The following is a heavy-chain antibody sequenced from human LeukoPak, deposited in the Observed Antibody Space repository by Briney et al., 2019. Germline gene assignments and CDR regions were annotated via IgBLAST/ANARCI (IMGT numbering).Heavy chain of an antibody. Sequence: SETLSLTCTVSGGSISSYYWSWIRQPPGKGLEWIGYIYYSGSTNYNPSLKSRVTISVDTSKNQFSLKLSSVTAADTAVYYCARNYYDSREHMDWAFDYWGQGTLVTVSS. CDR3: ARNYYDSREHMDWAFDY. D-gene: IGHD3-22*01. J-gene: IGHJ4*02. CDR1: GGSISSYY. CDR2: IYYSGST. V-gene: IGHV4-59*13.